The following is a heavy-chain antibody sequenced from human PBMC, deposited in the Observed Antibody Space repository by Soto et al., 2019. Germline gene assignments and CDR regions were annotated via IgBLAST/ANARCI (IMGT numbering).Heavy chain of an antibody. V-gene: IGHV3-30*18. CDR3: AKAMFGELPNFDY. CDR1: GFTFSSYG. J-gene: IGHJ4*02. D-gene: IGHD3-10*02. Sequence: QVQLLESGGGVVHPGRSPRLSCAASGFTFSSYGMHWVRQAPGKGLEWVAVISYDGSNKYYADSVKGRFTISRDNSKNTLYLQMNSLRAEDTAVYYCAKAMFGELPNFDYWGQGTLVTVSS. CDR2: ISYDGSNK.